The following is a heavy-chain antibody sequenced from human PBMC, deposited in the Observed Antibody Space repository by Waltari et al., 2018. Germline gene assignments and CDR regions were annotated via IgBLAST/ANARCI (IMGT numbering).Heavy chain of an antibody. D-gene: IGHD1-26*01. CDR3: ARDRYSGSYSYLDY. CDR1: GFTFSSYS. V-gene: IGHV3-48*01. Sequence: EVQLVESGGGLVQPGGSLRLSCAASGFTFSSYSMNWVRQAQGKGLEWVSYISSSSSTIYYADSVKGRFTISRDNAKNSLYLQMNSLRAEDTAVYYCARDRYSGSYSYLDYWGQGTLVTVSS. J-gene: IGHJ4*02. CDR2: ISSSSSTI.